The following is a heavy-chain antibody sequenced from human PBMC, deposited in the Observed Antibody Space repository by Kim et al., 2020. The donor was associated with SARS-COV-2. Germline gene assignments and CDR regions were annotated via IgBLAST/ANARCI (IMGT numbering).Heavy chain of an antibody. CDR1: GFTFSSYG. CDR2: ISYDGSNK. Sequence: GGSLRLSCAASGFTFSSYGMHWVRQAPGKGLEWVAVISYDGSNKYYADSVKGRFTISRDNSKNTLYLQMNSLRAEDTAVYYCAEESEYSSSYFDYWGQGT. V-gene: IGHV3-30*18. D-gene: IGHD6-6*01. J-gene: IGHJ4*02. CDR3: AEESEYSSSYFDY.